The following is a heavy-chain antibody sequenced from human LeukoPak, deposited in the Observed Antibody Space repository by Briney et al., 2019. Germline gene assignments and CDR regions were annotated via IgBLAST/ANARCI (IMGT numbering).Heavy chain of an antibody. CDR1: GGTFSSYA. Sequence: SVKVSCKASGGTFSSYAISWVRQAPGQGLEWMGGMIPIFGTANYAQKFQGRVTITTDESTSTAYMELSSLRSEDTAVYYCGRTPPYYYDSSGYYYEYFQHWGQGTLVTVSS. CDR3: GRTPPYYYDSSGYYYEYFQH. CDR2: MIPIFGTA. J-gene: IGHJ1*01. D-gene: IGHD3-22*01. V-gene: IGHV1-69*05.